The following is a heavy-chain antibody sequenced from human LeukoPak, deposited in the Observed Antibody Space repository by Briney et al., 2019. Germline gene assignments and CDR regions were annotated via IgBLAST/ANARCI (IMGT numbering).Heavy chain of an antibody. CDR2: IKQDGSEK. CDR3: ARKAYYDFWSGYDAFDI. V-gene: IGHV3-7*01. Sequence: GGSLRLSCAASGFTFSSYWMSWVRQAPGKGLEWVANIKQDGSEKYYVDSVKGRFTISRDNAKNSLYLQMNSLRAEDTAVYYCARKAYYDFWSGYDAFDIWGQGTMVTVSS. CDR1: GFTFSSYW. D-gene: IGHD3-3*01. J-gene: IGHJ3*02.